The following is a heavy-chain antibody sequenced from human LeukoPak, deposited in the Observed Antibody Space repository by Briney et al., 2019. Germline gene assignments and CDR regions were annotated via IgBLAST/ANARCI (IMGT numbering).Heavy chain of an antibody. CDR2: ISSSGGST. V-gene: IGHV3-23*01. CDR1: GFTFSSYA. J-gene: IGHJ4*02. CDR3: AKGEYSYGYLFDY. D-gene: IGHD5-18*01. Sequence: GGSLRLSCVASGFTFSSYAMSWVRQAPGKGLEWVSTISSSGGSTYYADSVKGRFTISRDNSKNKLYLQMNGLRAEDTAVYYCAKGEYSYGYLFDYWGQGTLVTVSS.